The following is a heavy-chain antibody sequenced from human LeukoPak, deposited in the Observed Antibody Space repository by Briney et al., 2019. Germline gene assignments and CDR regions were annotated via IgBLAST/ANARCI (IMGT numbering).Heavy chain of an antibody. CDR3: ARTRVSGSYFEDY. V-gene: IGHV1-2*02. J-gene: IGHJ4*02. Sequence: ASVKVSCEASGYTFTGYYMHWVRQAPGQGLEWMGWINPNSGGTNYAQKFQGRVTMTRDTSISTAYMELSRLRSDDTAVYYCARTRVSGSYFEDYWGQGTLVTVSS. CDR1: GYTFTGYY. CDR2: INPNSGGT. D-gene: IGHD1-26*01.